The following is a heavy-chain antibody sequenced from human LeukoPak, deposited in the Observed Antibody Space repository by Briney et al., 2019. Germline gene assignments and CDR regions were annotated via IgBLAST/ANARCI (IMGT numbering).Heavy chain of an antibody. CDR1: GFTFSSYM. J-gene: IGHJ4*02. CDR2: INSGSTYT. D-gene: IGHD1-1*01. CDR3: ARSLTTLTYEGY. Sequence: AGGSLRLSCAASGFTFSSYMMNWVRQAPGKGLEWVSSINSGSTYTYYTESEKGRFTVSRDNAKNSLFLQMNSLRAEDTAIYYRARSLTTLTYEGYWGQGTLVTVSS. V-gene: IGHV3-21*01.